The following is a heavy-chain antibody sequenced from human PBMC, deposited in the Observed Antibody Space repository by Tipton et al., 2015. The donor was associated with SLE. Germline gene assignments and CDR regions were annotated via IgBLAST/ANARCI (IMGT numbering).Heavy chain of an antibody. CDR1: GGSISSYY. CDR2: IYYSGST. V-gene: IGHV4-59*01. D-gene: IGHD3-22*01. Sequence: TLSLTCTVSGGSISSYYWSWIRQPPGKGLEWIGYIYYSGSTNYNPSLKSRVTISVDTSKNQFSLKLSSVTAADTAVYYCARDDDSSGFDYWGQGTLVTVSS. J-gene: IGHJ4*02. CDR3: ARDDDSSGFDY.